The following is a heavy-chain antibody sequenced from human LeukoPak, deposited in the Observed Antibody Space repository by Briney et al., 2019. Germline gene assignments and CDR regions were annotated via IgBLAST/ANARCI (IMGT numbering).Heavy chain of an antibody. CDR2: INLDGSQK. V-gene: IGHV3-7*04. J-gene: IGHJ4*02. CDR3: ARDWDGSGTSLDY. CDR1: GFTFSSYE. D-gene: IGHD3-10*01. Sequence: GGSLRLSCAASGFTFSSYEMNWVRQAPGKGLEWVAIINLDGSQKYYVDSVKGRFTISRDNAYNSVFLQMNSLRAEDTAVYYCARDWDGSGTSLDYWGQGTLVTVSS.